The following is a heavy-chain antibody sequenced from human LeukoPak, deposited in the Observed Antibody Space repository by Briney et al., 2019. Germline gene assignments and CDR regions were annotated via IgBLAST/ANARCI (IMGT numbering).Heavy chain of an antibody. Sequence: ASVKVSCKASGYTFTSYGISWVRQAPGQGLEWMGWISAYNGNTNYAQKLQGRVTMTRDTSISTAYMELSRLRSDDTAVYYCARDRFLYYYDSSGYYPSDAFDIWGQGTMVTVSS. J-gene: IGHJ3*02. V-gene: IGHV1-18*01. CDR2: ISAYNGNT. CDR3: ARDRFLYYYDSSGYYPSDAFDI. D-gene: IGHD3-22*01. CDR1: GYTFTSYG.